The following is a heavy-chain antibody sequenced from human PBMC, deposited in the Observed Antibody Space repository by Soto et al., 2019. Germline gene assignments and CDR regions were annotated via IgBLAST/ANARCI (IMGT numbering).Heavy chain of an antibody. J-gene: IGHJ3*02. V-gene: IGHV4-39*01. CDR2: IYYSGST. CDR3: ASPTLGAFDI. CDR1: DGSISKSNYY. D-gene: IGHD3-16*01. Sequence: QLQLQESGPGLVKPSETLSLTCTVSDGSISKSNYYWGWIRQPPGKGLEWIGSIYYSGSTSYNSSLKSRVTISVDTSKNQFSLRLSSVTAADTAVYYCASPTLGAFDIWGQGTKVTVSS.